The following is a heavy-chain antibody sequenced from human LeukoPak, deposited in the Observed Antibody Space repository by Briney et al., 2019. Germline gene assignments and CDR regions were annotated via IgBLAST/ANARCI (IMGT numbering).Heavy chain of an antibody. CDR2: FDPEDGET. CDR3: ATEAIVVVTARDYWYFDL. D-gene: IGHD2-21*02. Sequence: ASVKVSCKVSGYTLTELSMHWVRQAPGKGLEWMGGFDPEDGETIYAQKFQGRVTMTEDTSTDTAYMELSSLRSEDTAVYYCATEAIVVVTARDYWYFDLWGRGTLVTVSS. J-gene: IGHJ2*01. CDR1: GYTLTELS. V-gene: IGHV1-24*01.